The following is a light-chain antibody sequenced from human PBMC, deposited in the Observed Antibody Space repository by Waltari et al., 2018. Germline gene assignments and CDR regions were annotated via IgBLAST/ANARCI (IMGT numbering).Light chain of an antibody. V-gene: IGLV3-25*03. CDR3: QSADSSGTFQGV. CDR1: ALPRQY. Sequence: YELTQPSSVSVSPGQTARITCSGHALPRQYVYWYQQQPGQAPSLVMFKDSERPSGVPNRSSGSSSGTTATLTISGAQAEDEADYYCQSADSSGTFQGVFGGGTKLTVL. CDR2: KDS. J-gene: IGLJ3*02.